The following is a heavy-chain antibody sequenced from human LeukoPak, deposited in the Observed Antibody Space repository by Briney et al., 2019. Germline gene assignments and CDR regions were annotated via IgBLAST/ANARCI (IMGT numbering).Heavy chain of an antibody. CDR3: SNKGSSTMVRPYYFDF. Sequence: GGSLRLSCAASGFTFSSYAMNWVRQAPGKGLEWVSAISGSGGSKYYADSVKGRFTISRDNCKNSMYLQIISLRAEDTAVYYVSNKGSSTMVRPYYFDFWGQGTLVTVSS. CDR1: GFTFSSYA. J-gene: IGHJ4*02. CDR2: ISGSGGSK. D-gene: IGHD3-10*01. V-gene: IGHV3-23*01.